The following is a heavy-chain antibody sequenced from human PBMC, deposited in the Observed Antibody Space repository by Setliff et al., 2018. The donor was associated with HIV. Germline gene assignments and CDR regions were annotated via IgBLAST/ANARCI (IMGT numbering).Heavy chain of an antibody. CDR3: ARDRIDIISDDPRDAFDI. D-gene: IGHD2-15*01. CDR1: GFTFSDAW. Sequence: GGSLRLSCATSGFTFSDAWMNWVRQVPGKGLEWVSCISTSGNFIYYADSVKGRFTISRDNAKNSLYLQMNSLRAEDTAVYYCARDRIDIISDDPRDAFDIWGQGTMVTVSS. J-gene: IGHJ3*02. CDR2: ISTSGNFI. V-gene: IGHV3-21*01.